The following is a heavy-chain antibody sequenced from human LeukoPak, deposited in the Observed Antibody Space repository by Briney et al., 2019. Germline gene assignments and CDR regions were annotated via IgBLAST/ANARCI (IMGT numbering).Heavy chain of an antibody. Sequence: GGSLRLSCAASGFTFTSYAMSGVRQAPGKGLEWVSTFSGASTTSYADAVKGRVTISRDNSKNILYLQLNSLRAEDTAVYYCAKLKQWQPQRYFFEYWGQGALVTVAS. D-gene: IGHD6-19*01. V-gene: IGHV3-23*01. J-gene: IGHJ4*02. CDR2: FSGASTT. CDR3: AKLKQWQPQRYFFEY. CDR1: GFTFTSYA.